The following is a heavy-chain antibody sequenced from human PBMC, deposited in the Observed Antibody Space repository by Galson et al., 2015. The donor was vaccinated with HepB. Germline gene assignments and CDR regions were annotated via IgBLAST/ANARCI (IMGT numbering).Heavy chain of an antibody. CDR2: MNPNSGNT. CDR1: GYTFTSYD. V-gene: IGHV1-8*01. D-gene: IGHD4-17*01. Sequence: SVKVSCKASGYTFTSYDINWVRQATGQGLEWMGWMNPNSGNTGYAQKFQGRVTMTRNTSISTAYMELSSLRSEDTAVCYCARGSTVTFFYYYYYYMDVWGKGTTVTVSS. CDR3: ARGSTVTFFYYYYYYMDV. J-gene: IGHJ6*03.